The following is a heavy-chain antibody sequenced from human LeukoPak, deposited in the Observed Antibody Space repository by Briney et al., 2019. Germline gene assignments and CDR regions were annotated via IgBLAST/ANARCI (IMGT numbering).Heavy chain of an antibody. J-gene: IGHJ6*02. CDR2: INPSGGST. V-gene: IGHV1-46*01. CDR1: GYTFTSYY. D-gene: IGHD3-3*02. CDR3: ATFSTHYYYGMDV. Sequence: ASVKVSCKASGYTFTSYYMHWVRQAPGQGLEWMGIINPSGGSTYYAQKFQGRVTMTRDTSTSTVYMELSSLRSEDTAVYYCATFSTHYYYGMDVWGRGTTVTVSS.